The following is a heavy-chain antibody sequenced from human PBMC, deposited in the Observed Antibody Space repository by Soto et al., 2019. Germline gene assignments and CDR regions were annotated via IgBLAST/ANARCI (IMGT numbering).Heavy chain of an antibody. CDR2: IDWDDDK. CDR3: ARVPGYYDSSGFIGFDS. V-gene: IGHV2-70*01. J-gene: IGHJ4*02. Sequence: SGPTLVNPTQTLTLTCTFSGVSLTTGGMCVAWIRQPPGKALEWLALIDWDDDKNYSTSLKTRLTISKDTSKNQVVLTMTNMDPVDTATYYCARVPGYYDSSGFIGFDSWGQGTLVTVSS. D-gene: IGHD3-22*01. CDR1: GVSLTTGGMC.